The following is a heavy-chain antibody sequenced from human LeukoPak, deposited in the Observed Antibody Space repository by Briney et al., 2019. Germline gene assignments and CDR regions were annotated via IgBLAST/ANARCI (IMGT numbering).Heavy chain of an antibody. Sequence: PGGSLRLSCAASGFTFSSYEMNGVRQAPGKGLECLSYISGGADTMYYADSVKGRFTISRDNAKNSLYLQMNSLTAEDTAVYFCARVGSPQYFQDWGRGTLVTVSS. CDR1: GFTFSSYE. D-gene: IGHD3-16*01. CDR2: ISGGADTM. V-gene: IGHV3-48*03. CDR3: ARVGSPQYFQD. J-gene: IGHJ1*01.